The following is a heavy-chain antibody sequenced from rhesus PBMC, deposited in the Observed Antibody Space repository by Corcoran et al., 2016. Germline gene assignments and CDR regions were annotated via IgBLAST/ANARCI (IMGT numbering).Heavy chain of an antibody. V-gene: IGHV4-73*01. Sequence: QVKLQQWGEGLVKPSETLSLTCAVYGGSISGYYWSCIRQPLGKGLEWIGNIDGNSASTNYNPSLKNRVTISKDTSKNQCSLKLSSVTAADTAVYYCARDYYYWGQGVLVTVSS. D-gene: IGHD3-9*01. J-gene: IGHJ4*01. CDR3: ARDYYY. CDR2: IDGNSAST. CDR1: GGSISGYY.